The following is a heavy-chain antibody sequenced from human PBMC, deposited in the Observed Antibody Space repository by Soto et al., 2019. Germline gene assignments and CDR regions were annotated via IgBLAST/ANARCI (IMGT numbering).Heavy chain of an antibody. J-gene: IGHJ5*02. CDR2: IYYSGST. D-gene: IGHD1-7*01. CDR3: AIDSPPYGNYNWFDP. V-gene: IGHV4-59*01. Sequence: LSLTSTVSGGSISSSYWGWIRQPPGKGLEWIGYIYYSGSTNYNPSLKSRVTISVDTSKNQFSLKLSSVTAADTAVYYCAIDSPPYGNYNWFDPWGQGTLVTVSS. CDR1: GGSISSSY.